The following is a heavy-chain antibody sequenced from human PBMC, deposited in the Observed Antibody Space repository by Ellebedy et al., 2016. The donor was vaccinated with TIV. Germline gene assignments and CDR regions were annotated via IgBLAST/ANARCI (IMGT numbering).Heavy chain of an antibody. V-gene: IGHV3-30-3*01. CDR3: ARGANQIVLMTWFDP. D-gene: IGHD2-8*01. CDR1: GFTFSSYD. CDR2: ISYDGSNK. Sequence: GESLKISXAASGFTFSSYDMHWVRQATGKGLEWVAVISYDGSNKYYADSVKGRFTISRDNSKNTLYLQMNSLRAEDTAVYYCARGANQIVLMTWFDPWGQGTLVTVSS. J-gene: IGHJ5*02.